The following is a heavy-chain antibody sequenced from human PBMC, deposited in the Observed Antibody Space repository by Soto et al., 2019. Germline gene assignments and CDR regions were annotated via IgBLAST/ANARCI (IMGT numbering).Heavy chain of an antibody. CDR3: ARLTGYCSGDSCRIDY. J-gene: IGHJ4*02. V-gene: IGHV4-39*01. Sequence: QLQLQESGPGLVKPSETLSLTCTVSGGSISSSSYYWGWIRQPPGKGLEWIGSIYYSGSTYYNLSLKSRVTLSVDTSKNQFSLKLSSVTAADTAVYFCARLTGYCSGDSCRIDYWGQGTLVTVSS. D-gene: IGHD2-15*01. CDR2: IYYSGST. CDR1: GGSISSSSYY.